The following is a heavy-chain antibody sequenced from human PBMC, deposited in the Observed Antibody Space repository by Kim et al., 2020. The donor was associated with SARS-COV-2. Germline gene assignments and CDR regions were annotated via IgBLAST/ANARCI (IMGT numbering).Heavy chain of an antibody. CDR1: GFTFTSYA. D-gene: IGHD1-26*01. CDR3: VKDLFGGAAPSWLDP. V-gene: IGHV3-23*01. J-gene: IGHJ5*02. Sequence: GGSLRLSCAASGFTFTSYALTWVRQAPGKTLEWVSTVNNGGTDTFYADSVKGRFTIFRDNSKNTLYLQMNSLRANDTAVSYCVKDLFGGAAPSWLDPWG. CDR2: VNNGGTDT.